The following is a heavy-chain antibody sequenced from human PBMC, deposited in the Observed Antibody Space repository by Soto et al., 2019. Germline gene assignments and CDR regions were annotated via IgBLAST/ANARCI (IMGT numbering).Heavy chain of an antibody. Sequence: TGGSLRLSCAASGFTFSDYYMSWIRQAPGKGLEWVSYISSSGSTIYYADSVKGRFTISRDNAKNSLYLQMNSLRPEDTAVYYCARPYCTSTTCPDNWGQGTLVTVSS. CDR3: ARPYCTSTTCPDN. CDR2: ISSSGSTI. V-gene: IGHV3-11*01. D-gene: IGHD2-2*01. CDR1: GFTFSDYY. J-gene: IGHJ4*02.